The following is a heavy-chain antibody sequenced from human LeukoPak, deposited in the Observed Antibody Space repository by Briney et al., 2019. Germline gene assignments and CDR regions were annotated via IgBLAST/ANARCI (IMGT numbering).Heavy chain of an antibody. CDR1: GRSFSGYY. CDR2: INHSGTT. Sequence: SQTLSPTCAVYGRSFSGYYWSWISQPPGKGMEWIGEINHSGTTNYNPSLKSRVTISVDTSKNQFSLELSSVTAADTSVYYCARGLKWDYVETRLWNYWGQGTLVTVSS. J-gene: IGHJ4*02. CDR3: ARGLKWDYVETRLWNY. D-gene: IGHD1-26*01. V-gene: IGHV4-34*01.